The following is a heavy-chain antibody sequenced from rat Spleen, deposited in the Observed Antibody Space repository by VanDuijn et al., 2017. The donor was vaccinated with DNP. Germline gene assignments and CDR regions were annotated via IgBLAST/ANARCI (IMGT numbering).Heavy chain of an antibody. CDR2: ISTSGGST. CDR3: TSNPHIRTAAPFDY. D-gene: IGHD3-8*01. V-gene: IGHV5-46*01. Sequence: EVQLVESDGDLVQPGRSLKLSCAASGFTFSSFPMAWVRQAPTKGLEWVATISTSGGSTYYRDSVKGRFTISRDNAKSTLYLQMNSLRSEDTATYYCTSNPHIRTAAPFDYWGQGVMVTVSS. CDR1: GFTFSSFP. J-gene: IGHJ2*01.